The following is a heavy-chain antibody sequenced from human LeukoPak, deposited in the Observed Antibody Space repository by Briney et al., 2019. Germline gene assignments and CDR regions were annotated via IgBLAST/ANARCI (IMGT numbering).Heavy chain of an antibody. Sequence: SETLSLTCTVSGGSITSSGYYWGWIRQPPGKGLEWIGSIYYSGSTHYNPSLKSRVTISADTSKNQFSLKVSSVTAADTAVYYCARMPGYCSSTSCYLFGMDGWGQGTTVTVSS. CDR3: ARMPGYCSSTSCYLFGMDG. CDR1: GGSITSSGYY. V-gene: IGHV4-39*01. CDR2: IYYSGST. D-gene: IGHD2-2*01. J-gene: IGHJ6*02.